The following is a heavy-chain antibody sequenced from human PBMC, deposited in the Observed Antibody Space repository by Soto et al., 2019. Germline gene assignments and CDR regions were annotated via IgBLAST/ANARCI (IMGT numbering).Heavy chain of an antibody. J-gene: IGHJ4*02. V-gene: IGHV3-23*01. CDR2: ISGSGGAT. CDR1: GFTFSNAW. Sequence: TGGSLRLSCAASGFTFSNAWMNWVRQAPGKGLEWVGRISGSGGATYYADSVKGRFTISRDNSDNTLHLQMNSLRAEDTAVYYCAKCTAVVPAVMRSFAYWGQGALVTVSS. CDR3: AKCTAVVPAVMRSFAY. D-gene: IGHD2-2*01.